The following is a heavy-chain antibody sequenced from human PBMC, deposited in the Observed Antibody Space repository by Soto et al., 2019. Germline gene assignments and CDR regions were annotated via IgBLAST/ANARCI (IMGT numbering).Heavy chain of an antibody. Sequence: GGSLRLSCAASGFTFSNYWMSWVRQAPGKGLEWVANIKKDGSERYYVDSVKGRFTISRDNSRNTLFLQMNSLRAEDTAVYYCARDYYKYYDSSGYYRSPAYWGQGTLVTVSS. CDR3: ARDYYKYYDSSGYYRSPAY. CDR1: GFTFSNYW. J-gene: IGHJ4*02. D-gene: IGHD3-22*01. V-gene: IGHV3-7*01. CDR2: IKKDGSER.